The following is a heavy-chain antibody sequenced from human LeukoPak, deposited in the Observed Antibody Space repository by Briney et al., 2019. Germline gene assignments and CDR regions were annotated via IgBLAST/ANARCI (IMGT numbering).Heavy chain of an antibody. CDR2: MSPNSGNT. V-gene: IGHV1-8*03. CDR1: GYTFTSYD. J-gene: IGHJ4*02. D-gene: IGHD3-10*01. CDR3: ARHGSGSYYDY. Sequence: GASVKVSCKASGYTFTSYDINWVRQATGQGLEWMGWMSPNSGNTGYPQKFQGRVTLTRNTSINTAYMELSSLRSEDTAVYYCARHGSGSYYDYWGQGTLVTVSS.